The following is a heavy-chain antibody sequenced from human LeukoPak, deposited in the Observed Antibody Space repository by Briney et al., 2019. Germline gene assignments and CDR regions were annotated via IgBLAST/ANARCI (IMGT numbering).Heavy chain of an antibody. V-gene: IGHV3-23*01. CDR3: AKVGPGYDRSGYYDN. D-gene: IGHD3-22*01. Sequence: GGSLRLSCAASGFTFSSYVMTWVRQAPGRGLEWVSGISGSVGNTYYADSVKGRFTISRDNSKNTLDLQMNSLRAEDTAEYYCAKVGPGYDRSGYYDNWGQGTLVTVSS. J-gene: IGHJ4*02. CDR1: GFTFSSYV. CDR2: ISGSVGNT.